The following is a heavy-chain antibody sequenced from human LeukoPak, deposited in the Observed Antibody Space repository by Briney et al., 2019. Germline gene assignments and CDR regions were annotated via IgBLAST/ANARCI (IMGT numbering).Heavy chain of an antibody. V-gene: IGHV4-31*03. D-gene: IGHD5-12*01. Sequence: SETLSLTCTVSGGSISSGGYYWSWIRQHPGKGLEWIGYIYYSGSTYYNPSLKSRVTISVDTSKNQFSLKLSSVTAADTAVYYCARVVLGGYEENWGRGTLVTVSS. J-gene: IGHJ4*02. CDR3: ARVVLGGYEEN. CDR1: GGSISSGGYY. CDR2: IYYSGST.